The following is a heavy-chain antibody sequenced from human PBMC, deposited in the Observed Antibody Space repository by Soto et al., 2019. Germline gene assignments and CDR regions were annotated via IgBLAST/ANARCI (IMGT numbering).Heavy chain of an antibody. V-gene: IGHV4-39*01. CDR1: GGSISSSSYY. J-gene: IGHJ4*02. CDR3: ARHIKAARLRGIDY. CDR2: IYYSGST. Sequence: QLQLQESGPGLVKPSETLSLTCTVSGGSISSSSYYWGWIRQPPGKGLEWIGSIYYSGSTYYNPSLKRRVTISVDTSKNQFSLKLSSVPAADTAVYYCARHIKAARLRGIDYWGQGTLVTVSS. D-gene: IGHD6-6*01.